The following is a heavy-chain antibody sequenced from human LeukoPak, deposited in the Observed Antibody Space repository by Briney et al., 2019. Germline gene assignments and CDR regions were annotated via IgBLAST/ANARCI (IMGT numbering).Heavy chain of an antibody. CDR2: TYYRSKWYN. CDR3: ASQVFVAGTAMGHYPFDY. Sequence: SQTLSLTCAISGDSVSSKSVAWHWIRQSPSRGLEWLGRTYYRSKWYNDYAVSVKSRITINPDTPKNQFSLHLNSVTPEDTVVYYCASQVFVAGTAMGHYPFDYWGQGTLVTVSS. V-gene: IGHV6-1*01. CDR1: GDSVSSKSVA. D-gene: IGHD6-19*01. J-gene: IGHJ4*02.